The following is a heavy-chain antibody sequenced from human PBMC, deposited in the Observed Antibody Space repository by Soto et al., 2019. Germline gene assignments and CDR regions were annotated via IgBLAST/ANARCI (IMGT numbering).Heavy chain of an antibody. D-gene: IGHD6-19*01. CDR2: ISYDGSNK. CDR1: GFTFSSYG. J-gene: IGHJ3*02. Sequence: QVQLVESGGGVVQPGRSLRLSCAASGFTFSSYGMHWVRQAPGKGLEWVAVISYDGSNKYYADSVKGRFTISRDNSKNTLYLQMNSLRAEDTAVYYCSSGWYEAFDIWGQGTMVTVSS. CDR3: SSGWYEAFDI. V-gene: IGHV3-30*03.